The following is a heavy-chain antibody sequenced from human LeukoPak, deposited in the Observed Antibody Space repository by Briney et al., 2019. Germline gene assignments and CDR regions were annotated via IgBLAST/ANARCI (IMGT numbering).Heavy chain of an antibody. J-gene: IGHJ3*01. CDR3: ARGISAVVPRAFDL. V-gene: IGHV3-30-3*01. Sequence: GGSLRLSCAASGFTFSNYALHWVRQAPGMGLEWVAVISNDGSNKYYADSVMGRFTISRDNSENTLSLQMNSLRTEDTAVYYCARGISAVVPRAFDLWGRGTMVTVSS. CDR1: GFTFSNYA. CDR2: ISNDGSNK. D-gene: IGHD2-15*01.